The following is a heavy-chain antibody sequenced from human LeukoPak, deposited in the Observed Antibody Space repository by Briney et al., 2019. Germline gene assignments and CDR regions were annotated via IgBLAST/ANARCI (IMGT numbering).Heavy chain of an antibody. Sequence: GGSLRLSCAASGFTLSSYAMSWVRQAPGKGLEWVSAISSSGSSTYYADSVKGRFTISRDNSKNTLYLQMNSLRAEDTAVYYCAKDPGRFCSGGSCYVDYWGQGTLVTVSS. D-gene: IGHD2-15*01. CDR1: GFTLSSYA. J-gene: IGHJ4*02. CDR2: ISSSGSST. CDR3: AKDPGRFCSGGSCYVDY. V-gene: IGHV3-23*01.